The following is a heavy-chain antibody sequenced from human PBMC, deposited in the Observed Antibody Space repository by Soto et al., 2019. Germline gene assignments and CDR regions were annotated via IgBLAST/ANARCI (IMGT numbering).Heavy chain of an antibody. J-gene: IGHJ3*02. CDR3: AKDHPDYYDSSGYPKYDAFDI. V-gene: IGHV3-23*01. CDR1: GFTFSSYA. Sequence: PGGSLRLSCAASGFTFSSYAMSWVRQAPGKGLEWVSAISGSGGSTYYADSVKGRFTISRDNSKNTLYLQMNSLRAEDTAVYYCAKDHPDYYDSSGYPKYDAFDIWGQGTMVTVSS. CDR2: ISGSGGST. D-gene: IGHD3-22*01.